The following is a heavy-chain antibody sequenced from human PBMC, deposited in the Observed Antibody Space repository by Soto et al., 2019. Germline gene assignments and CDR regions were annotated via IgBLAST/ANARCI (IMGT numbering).Heavy chain of an antibody. CDR3: ARVISSSWYGYGMDV. J-gene: IGHJ6*02. CDR1: GYTFTSYN. CDR2: INPSGGST. D-gene: IGHD6-13*01. V-gene: IGHV1-46*01. Sequence: QVQLVQSGAEVKKPGASVKVSCKASGYTFTSYNMHWVRQAPVQGLEWMGIINPSGGSTSYAQKFRGRDTMTRDTSTSTVYMELSNLRSEDTAVYYCARVISSSWYGYGMDVWGQGTTVTVSS.